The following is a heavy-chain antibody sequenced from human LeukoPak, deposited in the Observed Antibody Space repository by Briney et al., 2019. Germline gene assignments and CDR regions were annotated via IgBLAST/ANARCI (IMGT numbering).Heavy chain of an antibody. CDR2: ISAYNGNT. J-gene: IGHJ5*02. D-gene: IGHD3-9*01. CDR1: GYTFTSYG. CDR3: ARDQAPYDILTGYYINWFDP. Sequence: ASVKVSCKASGYTFTSYGISWGRQAPGQGLEWMGWISAYNGNTNYAQKLQGRVTMTTDTSTSTAYMELRSLRSDDTAVYYCARDQAPYDILTGYYINWFDPWGQGTLVTVSS. V-gene: IGHV1-18*01.